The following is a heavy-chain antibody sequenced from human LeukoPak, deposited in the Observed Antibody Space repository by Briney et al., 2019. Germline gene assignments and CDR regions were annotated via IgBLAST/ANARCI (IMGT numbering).Heavy chain of an antibody. CDR3: AKDQDRGVIWSYIGY. CDR2: ISSSSSYI. J-gene: IGHJ4*02. V-gene: IGHV3-21*01. Sequence: PGGSLRLSCAASGFTFSSYSMNWVRQAPGKGLEWVSSISSSSSYIYYADSVKGRFTISRDNAKNSLYLQMNSLRAEDTAVYYCAKDQDRGVIWSYIGYWGQGTLVTVSS. CDR1: GFTFSSYS. D-gene: IGHD3-10*01.